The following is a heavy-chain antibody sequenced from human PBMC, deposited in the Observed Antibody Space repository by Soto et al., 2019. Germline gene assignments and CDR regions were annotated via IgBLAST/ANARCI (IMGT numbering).Heavy chain of an antibody. CDR3: ARDRVIAYYDFWSGPPYYMDV. CDR2: ISSSSSYI. CDR1: GFTFSSYS. Sequence: GGSLRLSCAASGFTFSSYSMNWVRQAPGEGLEWVSSISSSSSYIYYADSVKGRFTISRDNAKNSLYLQMNSLRAEDTAVYYCARDRVIAYYDFWSGPPYYMDVWGKGTTVTVSS. J-gene: IGHJ6*03. V-gene: IGHV3-21*01. D-gene: IGHD3-3*01.